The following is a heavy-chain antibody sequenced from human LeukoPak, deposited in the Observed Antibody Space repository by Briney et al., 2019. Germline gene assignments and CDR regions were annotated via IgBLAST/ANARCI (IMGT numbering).Heavy chain of an antibody. V-gene: IGHV4-39*01. J-gene: IGHJ4*02. D-gene: IGHD6-13*01. CDR3: ARHGRRQLVPYDY. Sequence: PSETLSLTCSVSGASISSITNYWGWIRQAPGKGLEWIGSIFYSGVTYYNPSLKSRITMSVDTSKNQFSLSLSSVTAADTAVYYCARHGRRQLVPYDYWGQGTLVTVSS. CDR1: GASISSITNY. CDR2: IFYSGVT.